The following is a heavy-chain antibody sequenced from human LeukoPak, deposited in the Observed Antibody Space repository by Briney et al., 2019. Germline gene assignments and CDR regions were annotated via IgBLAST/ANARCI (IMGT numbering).Heavy chain of an antibody. CDR1: GGSISSYY. Sequence: SETLSLTCTVSGGSISSYYWSWIRQPPGKGLEWIGYIYYSGSTNYNPSLKSRVTISVDTSKNQFSLKLSSVTAADTAVYYCARIKPRGIAVAGMQYYFDYWGQGTLVTVSS. D-gene: IGHD6-19*01. V-gene: IGHV4-59*01. J-gene: IGHJ4*02. CDR3: ARIKPRGIAVAGMQYYFDY. CDR2: IYYSGST.